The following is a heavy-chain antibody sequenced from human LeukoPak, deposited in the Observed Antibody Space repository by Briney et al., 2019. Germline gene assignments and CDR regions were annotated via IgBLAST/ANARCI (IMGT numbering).Heavy chain of an antibody. CDR2: IYHSGST. D-gene: IGHD3-10*01. CDR3: ARRGGYYGSGSYYKSDQYYYYYYYMDV. V-gene: IGHV4-38-2*02. Sequence: SETLSLTCTVSGYSISSGYYWGWIRQPPGKGLEWIGSIYHSGSTYYNPSLKSRVTISVDTSKNQFSLKLSSVTAADTAVYYCARRGGYYGSGSYYKSDQYYYYYYYMDVWGKGTTVTISS. CDR1: GYSISSGYY. J-gene: IGHJ6*03.